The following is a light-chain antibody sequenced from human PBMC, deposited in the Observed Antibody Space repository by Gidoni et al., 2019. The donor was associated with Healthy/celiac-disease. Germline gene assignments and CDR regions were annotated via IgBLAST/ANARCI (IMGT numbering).Light chain of an antibody. Sequence: DIVMTQSPHSLAVSLGERATINCKSSQSVLYSSNNKNYLAWYQQKPGQPPKLLIYWASTRESGVPDRFSGSGSGTDFTLTISSLQAEDVAVYYCQQYYSTPTFGPGTKVDIK. CDR2: WAS. CDR3: QQYYSTPT. V-gene: IGKV4-1*01. J-gene: IGKJ3*01. CDR1: QSVLYSSNNKNY.